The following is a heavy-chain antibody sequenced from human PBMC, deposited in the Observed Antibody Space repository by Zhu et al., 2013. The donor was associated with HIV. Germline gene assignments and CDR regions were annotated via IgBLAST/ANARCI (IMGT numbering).Heavy chain of an antibody. CDR1: RYTFTAYY. J-gene: IGHJ3*02. V-gene: IGHV1-2*02. CDR3: ARAAVERILYPADI. D-gene: IGHD3-3*01. Sequence: VKVSCKASRYTFTAYYMHWVRQAPGQGLEWMGWINPNTGGTNRAQKFQGRVTMTRDTSISTAYMELSSLRSDDTAVYYCARAAVERILYPADIWGQGDNGHRLF. CDR2: INPNTGGT.